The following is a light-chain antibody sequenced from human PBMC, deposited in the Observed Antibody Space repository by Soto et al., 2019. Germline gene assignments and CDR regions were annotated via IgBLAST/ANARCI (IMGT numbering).Light chain of an antibody. Sequence: EIVMTQSPATLSVSPGERATLSCRASQGVGSNLAWYQHKPGQAPRLLIFGASTRATDIPARFSGSVSGTEFTLTISSVQSVDFAVYYCQQYNYWPPVTFGGGTKVEIK. J-gene: IGKJ4*01. V-gene: IGKV3-15*01. CDR2: GAS. CDR1: QGVGSN. CDR3: QQYNYWPPVT.